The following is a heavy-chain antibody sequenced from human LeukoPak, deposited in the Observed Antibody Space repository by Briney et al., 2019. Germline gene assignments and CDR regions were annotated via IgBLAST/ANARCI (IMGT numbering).Heavy chain of an antibody. D-gene: IGHD3-16*02. CDR3: ARDGSFSDYVWGSYRSVKNWFDP. V-gene: IGHV4-39*07. J-gene: IGHJ5*02. CDR2: IYYSGST. Sequence: SETLSLTCTVSGGSISSSSYYWGWIRQPPGKGLEWIGSIYYSGSTYYNPSLKSGVTISVDTSKNQFSLKLSSVTAADTAVYYCARDGSFSDYVWGSYRSVKNWFDPWGQGTLVTVSS. CDR1: GGSISSSSYY.